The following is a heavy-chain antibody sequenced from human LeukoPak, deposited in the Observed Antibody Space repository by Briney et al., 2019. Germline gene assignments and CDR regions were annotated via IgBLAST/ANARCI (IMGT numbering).Heavy chain of an antibody. D-gene: IGHD4-17*01. CDR2: INPKRGGT. Sequence: GSVKVSCKASGYTFTGYYMHWVRQAPGEGVEWMGWINPKRGGTNYAQKFRGRVTMKRESSMSTAYMELSRLRAEDTAVYYCASSPYGFTDYWGQGTPVTAAS. J-gene: IGHJ4*02. CDR1: GYTFTGYY. CDR3: ASSPYGFTDY. V-gene: IGHV1-2*02.